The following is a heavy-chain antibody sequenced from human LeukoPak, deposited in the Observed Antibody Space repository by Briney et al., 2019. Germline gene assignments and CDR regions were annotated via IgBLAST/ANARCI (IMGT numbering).Heavy chain of an antibody. D-gene: IGHD3-10*02. J-gene: IGHJ6*04. CDR1: GFTFSSHG. CDR2: ISPSGGIT. V-gene: IGHV3-23*01. CDR3: AELGITMIGGV. Sequence: GGTLRLSCAASGFTFSSHGMNWVRQAPGKGLEWVSGISPSGGITYYTDSVKGRFTISRDNAKNSLYLHMNSLRAEDTAVYYCAELGITMIGGVWGKGTTVTISS.